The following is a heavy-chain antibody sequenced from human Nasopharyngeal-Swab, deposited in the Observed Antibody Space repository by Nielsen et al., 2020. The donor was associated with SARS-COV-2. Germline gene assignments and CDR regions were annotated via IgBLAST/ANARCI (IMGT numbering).Heavy chain of an antibody. Sequence: GGSLRLSCVASGYSFRTYGMSWVRQAPGKGREWVAAIVGSGDISGSGGNTYYADSVKGRFTIPRDNSKNTLSLQMNSLRAEDTAVYYCAKDLRGPYFFWGQGTLVTVSS. V-gene: IGHV3-23*01. CDR3: AKDLRGPYFF. J-gene: IGHJ4*02. CDR2: IVGSGDISGSGGNT. CDR1: GYSFRTYG. D-gene: IGHD2/OR15-2a*01.